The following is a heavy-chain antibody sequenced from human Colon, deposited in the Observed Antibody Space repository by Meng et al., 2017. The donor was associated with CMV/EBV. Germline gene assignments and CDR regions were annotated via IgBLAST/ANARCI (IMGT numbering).Heavy chain of an antibody. CDR1: GFTFSNYG. J-gene: IGHJ4*02. Sequence: GESLKISCAASGFTFSNYGMHWVRQTPGKGLEWVAFIRYDEIKTYYADSVMGRLTISRDNPKNTLFLQMNSLRAEDTAVYYCAKYSSSSLSFESWGQGTLVTVSS. CDR3: AKYSSSSLSFES. V-gene: IGHV3-30*02. D-gene: IGHD6-6*01. CDR2: IRYDEIKT.